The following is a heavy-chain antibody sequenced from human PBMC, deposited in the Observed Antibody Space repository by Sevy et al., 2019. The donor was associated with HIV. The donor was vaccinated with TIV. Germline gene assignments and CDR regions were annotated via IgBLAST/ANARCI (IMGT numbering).Heavy chain of an antibody. CDR2: ISGSDHTI. CDR1: GFTFSDFY. J-gene: IGHJ6*02. V-gene: IGHV3-11*01. Sequence: GGSLRLSCAASGFTFSDFYMSWIRQAPGKGLEWISYISGSDHTIYYADSVKGRFTISRDNDKNLLYLQMNSLRAEDTAVYYCARDHVKDGDLGDYYYFAMDLWGQGTTVTVSS. D-gene: IGHD4-17*01. CDR3: ARDHVKDGDLGDYYYFAMDL.